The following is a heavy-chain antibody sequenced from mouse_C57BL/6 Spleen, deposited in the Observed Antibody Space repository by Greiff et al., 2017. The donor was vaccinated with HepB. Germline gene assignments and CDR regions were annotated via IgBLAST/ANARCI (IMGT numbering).Heavy chain of an antibody. V-gene: IGHV1-53*01. CDR1: GYTFTSYW. CDR3: ARGGYYSGAWFAY. D-gene: IGHD2-3*01. Sequence: VKQSCKASGYTFTSYWMHWVKQRPGQGLEWIGNINPSNGGTNYNEKFKSKATLTVDKSSSTAYMQLSSLTSEDSAVYYCARGGYYSGAWFAYWGQGTLVTVSA. J-gene: IGHJ3*01. CDR2: INPSNGGT.